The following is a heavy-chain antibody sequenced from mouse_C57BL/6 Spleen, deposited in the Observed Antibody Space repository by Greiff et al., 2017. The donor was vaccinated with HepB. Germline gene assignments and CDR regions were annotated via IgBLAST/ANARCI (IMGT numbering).Heavy chain of an antibody. CDR3: ARGYYGSKGDFGV. CDR2: INPNNGGT. V-gene: IGHV1-22*01. D-gene: IGHD1-1*01. J-gene: IGHJ1*03. CDR1: GYTFTDYN. Sequence: VHVKQSGPELVKPGASVKMSCKASGYTFTDYNMHWVKQSHGKSLEWIGYINPNNGGTSYNQKFKGKATLTVNKSSSTAYMELRSLTSEDSAVYYCARGYYGSKGDFGVWGTGTTVTVSS.